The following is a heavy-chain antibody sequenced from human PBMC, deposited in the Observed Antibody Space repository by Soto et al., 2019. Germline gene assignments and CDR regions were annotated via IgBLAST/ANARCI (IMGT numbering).Heavy chain of an antibody. CDR3: ARDRQLAYSSYGMDV. CDR2: IYHSGST. J-gene: IGHJ6*02. Sequence: PSETLSLTCAVSGGSISNSYWWTWVRQPPGKGLEWIAEIYHSGSTNYNPSLKSRLTISVDTSKNQFSLKLSSVTAADTAVYYCARDRQLAYSSYGMDVWGQGTTVTVSS. CDR1: GGSISNSYW. D-gene: IGHD6-13*01. V-gene: IGHV4-4*02.